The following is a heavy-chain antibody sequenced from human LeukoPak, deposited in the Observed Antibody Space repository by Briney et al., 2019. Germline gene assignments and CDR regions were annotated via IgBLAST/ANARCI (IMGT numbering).Heavy chain of an antibody. CDR2: IKQDGSEK. V-gene: IGHV3-7*01. J-gene: IGHJ4*02. D-gene: IGHD5-18*01. Sequence: PGGSLRLSCAASGFTFSSYWMSWVRQAPGKGLEWVANIKQDGSEKYYVDSVKGRFTISRDNAENSLYLQMHSLRAEDTAVYYCARDSVRTPMNFPKDYWGQGTLVTVSS. CDR3: ARDSVRTPMNFPKDY. CDR1: GFTFSSYW.